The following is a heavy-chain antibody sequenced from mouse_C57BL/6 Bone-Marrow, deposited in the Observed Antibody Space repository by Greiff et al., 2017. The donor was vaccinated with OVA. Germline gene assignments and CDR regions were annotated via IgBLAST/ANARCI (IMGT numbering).Heavy chain of an antibody. Sequence: EVKLMESGGDLVKPGGSLNLSCAASGFTFSSYGMSWVRQTPDKRLEWVATISSGGSYTYYPDSVKGRFTISRDNAKNTLYLQMSSLKSEDTAMYYCARQLGPFDYWGQGTTLTVSS. CDR3: ARQLGPFDY. J-gene: IGHJ2*01. V-gene: IGHV5-6*01. CDR1: GFTFSSYG. D-gene: IGHD4-1*01. CDR2: ISSGGSYT.